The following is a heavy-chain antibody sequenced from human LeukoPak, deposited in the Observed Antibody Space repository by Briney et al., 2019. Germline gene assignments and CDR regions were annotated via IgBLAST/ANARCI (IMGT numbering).Heavy chain of an antibody. V-gene: IGHV3-21*01. Sequence: PGGSLRLSCAASGFTFSSYSMNWVRQAPGKGLEWVSSISSSSSYIYYADSVKGRFTISRDNAKNSLYLQMNSLRAEDTAVYYCARDPEFSSYSSSRSHRGPFDYWGQGTLVTVSS. J-gene: IGHJ4*02. CDR1: GFTFSSYS. CDR3: ARDPEFSSYSSSRSHRGPFDY. D-gene: IGHD6-6*01. CDR2: ISSSSSYI.